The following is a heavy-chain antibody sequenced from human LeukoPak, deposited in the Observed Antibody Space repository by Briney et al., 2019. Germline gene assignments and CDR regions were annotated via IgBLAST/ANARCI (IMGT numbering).Heavy chain of an antibody. CDR3: AKTLDCSSTICIGMDV. CDR2: ISYDGSNK. CDR1: GFTFSSYG. J-gene: IGHJ6*02. Sequence: GGSLRLSCAASGFTFSSYGMHWVRQAPGKGLEWVAVISYDGSNKYYADSVKGRFTISRDNSKNTLYLQMNSLRAEDTAVYYCAKTLDCSSTICIGMDVWGQGTTVTVSS. V-gene: IGHV3-30*18. D-gene: IGHD2-2*01.